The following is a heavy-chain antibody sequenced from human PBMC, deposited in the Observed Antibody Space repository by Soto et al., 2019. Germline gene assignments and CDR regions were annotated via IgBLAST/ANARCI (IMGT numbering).Heavy chain of an antibody. D-gene: IGHD2-15*01. CDR2: ISGSGTIT. V-gene: IGHV3-23*01. CDR1: GFPFSSRA. J-gene: IGHJ5*02. Sequence: EVQLLESGGGLVQPGGSLRLSCAASGFPFSSRAMSWVRQAPGKGLEWVSAISGSGTITYYADSVKGRFTISRDTSNKTLYLQMNSLRADDTAVYYCAEWARYCSGADCRAWGQGTRVTVSS. CDR3: AEWARYCSGADCRA.